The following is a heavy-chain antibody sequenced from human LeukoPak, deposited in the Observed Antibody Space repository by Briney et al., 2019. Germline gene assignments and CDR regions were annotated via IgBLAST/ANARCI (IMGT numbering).Heavy chain of an antibody. Sequence: SETLSLTCTVSGGSFSSHHWSWIRQSPGRGLEGIGYMFDSVGTKDNPSLKSRISLSADTSKNQFFLRLRSVTAADTAVYYCATIKRGNIFGYFDFWGQGILVTVAS. CDR3: ATIKRGNIFGYFDF. CDR2: MFDSVGT. V-gene: IGHV4-59*11. J-gene: IGHJ4*02. D-gene: IGHD5-18*01. CDR1: GGSFSSHH.